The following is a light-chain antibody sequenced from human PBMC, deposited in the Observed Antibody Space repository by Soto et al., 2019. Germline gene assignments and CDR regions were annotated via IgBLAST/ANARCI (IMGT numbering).Light chain of an antibody. CDR3: LQHNTYPLT. V-gene: IGKV1-17*01. CDR1: QGIRDD. CDR2: SAS. Sequence: DIQMTQSPSSLSASVGDRATITCRASQGIRDDLGWYQQKPGQAPKWLIYSASSLPNGVPSRFSGSGSGTEFTLTINGLQPEDFATYYCLQHNTYPLTFGGGTKVEIK. J-gene: IGKJ4*01.